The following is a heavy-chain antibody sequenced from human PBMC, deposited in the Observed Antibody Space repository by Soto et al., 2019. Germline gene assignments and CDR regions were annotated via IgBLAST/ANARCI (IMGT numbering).Heavy chain of an antibody. CDR1: GFTFSSYG. CDR3: AREDIVLVPAAMDYYYYYGMDV. J-gene: IGHJ6*02. V-gene: IGHV3-33*01. D-gene: IGHD2-2*01. Sequence: QVQLVESGGGVVQPGRSLRLSCAASGFTFSSYGMHWVRQAPGKGLEWVAVIWYDGSNKYYADSVKGRFTISRDNSKNTLYLQMNSLRAEDTAVYYCAREDIVLVPAAMDYYYYYGMDVWGQGTTVTVSS. CDR2: IWYDGSNK.